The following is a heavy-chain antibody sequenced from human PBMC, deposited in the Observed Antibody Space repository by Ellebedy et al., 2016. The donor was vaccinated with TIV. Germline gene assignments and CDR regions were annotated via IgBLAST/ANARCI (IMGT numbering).Heavy chain of an antibody. CDR2: ISAYNGNT. Sequence: ASVKVSCKASGYTFTSYGISWLRQAPGQGLEWMGWISAYNGNTNYAQKLQGRVTMTTDTSTSTAYMELRSLRSDDTAVYYCARLRQVGSGYYYYYCGMDVWGQGNPGHRLL. V-gene: IGHV1-18*04. CDR3: ARLRQVGSGYYYYYCGMDV. J-gene: IGHJ6*02. D-gene: IGHD3-10*01. CDR1: GYTFTSYG.